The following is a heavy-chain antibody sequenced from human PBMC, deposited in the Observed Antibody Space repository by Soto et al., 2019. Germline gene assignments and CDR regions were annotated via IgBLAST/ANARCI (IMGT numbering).Heavy chain of an antibody. D-gene: IGHD3-9*01. V-gene: IGHV2-5*02. CDR2: IYWDDDK. J-gene: IGHJ4*01. CDR3: VHRSTGTYGTIVFDF. Sequence: SAPNPLTPARSVGLACISSGFPLISRKEGAGVAWIRQPPGKGLEWLAIIYWDDDKRDSPSLKSRRTNTKDTSQNQVVLTMTNMDAVDTATYYCVHRSTGTYGTIVFDFWVLRTLVSVSS. CDR1: GFPLISRKEGAG.